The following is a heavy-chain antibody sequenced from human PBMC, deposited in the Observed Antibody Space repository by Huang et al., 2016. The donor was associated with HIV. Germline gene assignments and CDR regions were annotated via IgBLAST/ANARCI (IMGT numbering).Heavy chain of an antibody. CDR2: INLDGSER. Sequence: EVHLVESGGGLVRPGRSLRLSCAAVGFTFRSYWMNWVRQDPGRGLGWVANINLDGSERFYVDSVRGRFTISRDNANNSVSLQLNSLKAEDTGVYYCARGFQAKPGDYWGQGTLVTVSS. J-gene: IGHJ4*02. V-gene: IGHV3-7*01. CDR1: GFTFRSYW. CDR3: ARGFQAKPGDY.